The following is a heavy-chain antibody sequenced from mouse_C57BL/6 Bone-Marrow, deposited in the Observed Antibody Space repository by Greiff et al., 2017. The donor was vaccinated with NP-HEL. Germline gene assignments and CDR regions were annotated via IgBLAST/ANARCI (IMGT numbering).Heavy chain of an antibody. CDR2: IYPGDGDT. CDR3: AKWFPGGFAY. D-gene: IGHD2-2*01. J-gene: IGHJ3*01. CDR1: GYAFSSSW. V-gene: IGHV1-82*01. Sequence: QVQLQQPGPELVKPGASVKISCKASGYAFSSSWMNWVKQRPGKGLEWIGRIYPGDGDTNYNGKFTGKATLTADKSSSTAYMQLSSLTSEDSAVYFCAKWFPGGFAYWGQGTLVTVSA.